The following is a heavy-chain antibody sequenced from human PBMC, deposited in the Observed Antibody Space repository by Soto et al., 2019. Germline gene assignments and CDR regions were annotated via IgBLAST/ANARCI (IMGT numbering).Heavy chain of an antibody. CDR2: ISYDGSNK. D-gene: IGHD3-3*01. CDR1: GFTFSSYG. J-gene: IGHJ5*02. V-gene: IGHV3-30*18. Sequence: QVQLVESGGGVVQPGRSLRLSCAASGFTFSSYGMHWVRQAPGKGLEWVAVISYDGSNKYYADSVKGRFTISRDNSKNTLYMQMNSLSADDTDVYYCAKDGITAGDYWNGPFSNCFDPWGQGTLVTVSS. CDR3: AKDGITAGDYWNGPFSNCFDP.